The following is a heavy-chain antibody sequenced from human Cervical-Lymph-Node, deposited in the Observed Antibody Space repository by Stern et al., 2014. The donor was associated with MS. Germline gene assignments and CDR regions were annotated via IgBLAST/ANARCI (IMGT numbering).Heavy chain of an antibody. V-gene: IGHV5-51*01. Sequence: EVQLVESGAEVREPGESLKISCQGSGYSFTSYWTGWVRQVPGKGLEWGGMIFPGDGDTRYSPTFQGQVTISADKSISTAYLQWSSLKASDTATYYCARHLGYASGHEYWGQGTLVSVSS. CDR1: GYSFTSYW. J-gene: IGHJ4*02. CDR3: ARHLGYASGHEY. D-gene: IGHD3-16*01. CDR2: IFPGDGDT.